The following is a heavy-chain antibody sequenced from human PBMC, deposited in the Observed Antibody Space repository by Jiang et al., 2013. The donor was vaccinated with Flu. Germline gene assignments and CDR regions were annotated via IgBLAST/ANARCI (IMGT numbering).Heavy chain of an antibody. CDR2: IYYSGST. V-gene: IGHV4-39*01. CDR3: ARRSGRGIVVGVDY. Sequence: SIYYSGSTYYNPSLKSRVTISVDTSKNQFSLKLSSVTAADTAVYYCARRSGRGIVVGVDYWGQGTLVTVSS. D-gene: IGHD3-22*01. J-gene: IGHJ4*02.